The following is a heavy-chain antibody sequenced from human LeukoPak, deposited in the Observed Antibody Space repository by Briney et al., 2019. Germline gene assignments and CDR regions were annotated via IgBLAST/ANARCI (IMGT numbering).Heavy chain of an antibody. V-gene: IGHV4-34*09. CDR2: INHSGST. D-gene: IGHD4-17*01. CDR3: ARDDYGANAFDI. Sequence: SETLSLTCAVYGGSFSGYYWSWIRQPPGRGLEWIGEINHSGSTYYNPSLKSRVTISVDTSKNQFSLKLSSVTAADTAVYYCARDDYGANAFDIWGQGTMVTVSS. J-gene: IGHJ3*02. CDR1: GGSFSGYY.